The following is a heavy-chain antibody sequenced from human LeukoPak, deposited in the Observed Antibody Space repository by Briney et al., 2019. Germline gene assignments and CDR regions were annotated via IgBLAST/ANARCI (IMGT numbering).Heavy chain of an antibody. CDR2: FDPEDGET. V-gene: IGHV1-24*01. D-gene: IGHD3-22*01. CDR1: GYTLTELS. CDR3: ARGNTYYYDSSGYYHSQIFDY. J-gene: IGHJ4*02. Sequence: ASVKVSCKVSGYTLTELSMHWVRQAPGKGLEWMGGFDPEDGETIYAQKFQGRVTMTRDMSTSTVYMELSSLRSEDTAVYYCARGNTYYYDSSGYYHSQIFDYWGQGTLVTVSS.